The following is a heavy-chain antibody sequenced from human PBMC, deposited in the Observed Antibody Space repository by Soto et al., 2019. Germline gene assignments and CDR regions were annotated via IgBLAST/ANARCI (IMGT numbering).Heavy chain of an antibody. D-gene: IGHD3-3*01. Sequence: VQLVQSGAEVKKPGASVKVSCKASGYTFSNSGVTWVRQAPGQGLEWMGWISTDGDYANYTPKFQGRVTMTTDASTSTAYMELRSLTSDDTAVYYCARTMTTFGVDSTRTLSYCMDVWGTGTTVTVSS. CDR2: ISTDGDYA. CDR1: GYTFSNSG. J-gene: IGHJ6*03. CDR3: ARTMTTFGVDSTRTLSYCMDV. V-gene: IGHV1-18*01.